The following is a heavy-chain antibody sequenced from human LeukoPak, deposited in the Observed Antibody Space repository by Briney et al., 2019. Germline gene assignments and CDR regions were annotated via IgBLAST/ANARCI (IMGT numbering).Heavy chain of an antibody. D-gene: IGHD3-3*01. CDR3: ARDFPGIWSGYDPFDY. CDR2: IKQDGSGK. CDR1: GFTFSSYW. V-gene: IGHV3-7*01. J-gene: IGHJ4*02. Sequence: GGSLRLSCAASGFTFSSYWMSWVRQAPGKGLEWVANIKQDGSGKYYVDSVKGRFTISRDNAKNSLYLQMNSLRAEDTAVYYCARDFPGIWSGYDPFDYWGQGTLVTVSS.